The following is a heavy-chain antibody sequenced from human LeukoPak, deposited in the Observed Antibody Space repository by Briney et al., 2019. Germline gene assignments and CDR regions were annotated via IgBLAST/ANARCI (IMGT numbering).Heavy chain of an antibody. CDR2: ISWNSGTI. D-gene: IGHD3-10*01. V-gene: IGHV3-9*01. CDR3: AKDLAFGITLRRGSNSHKGY. Sequence: GGSLRLSCAASGFTFDDYAMHWVRQAPGKGLEWVSVISWNSGTIAYADSVKGRFTISRDNAKNSLYLQMNSLRAEDTALYYCAKDLAFGITLRRGSNSHKGYWGQGALVTVSS. J-gene: IGHJ4*02. CDR1: GFTFDDYA.